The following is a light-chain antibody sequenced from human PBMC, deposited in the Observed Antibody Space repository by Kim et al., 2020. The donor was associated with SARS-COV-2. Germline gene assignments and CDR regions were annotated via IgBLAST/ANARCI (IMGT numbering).Light chain of an antibody. CDR1: SGTIASHS. V-gene: IGLV6-57*04. CDR3: QSYGNNNQV. J-gene: IGLJ2*01. Sequence: NFTLTQPHSVSESPGKTITISCTRSSGTIASHSVQWCQQRPGSAPTTIIYDNNRRPSGVPDRFSGSIDSSSNSASLTISGLKTEDEAYYFCQSYGNNNQVFGGGTKVTVL. CDR2: DNN.